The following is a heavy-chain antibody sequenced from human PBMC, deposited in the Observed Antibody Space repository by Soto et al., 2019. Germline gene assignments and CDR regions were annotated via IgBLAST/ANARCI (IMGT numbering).Heavy chain of an antibody. D-gene: IGHD2-2*02. J-gene: IGHJ4*02. Sequence: QLQLQESGPGLVKPSETLSLTCTVSGGSISSSSYYWGWIRQPPGKGLEWIGSIYYSGSTYYNPSLKSRVTISVATSKNQFSLKLSSVTAADTAVYYCARRSLRYCSSTSCYSFDYWGQGTLVTVSS. CDR1: GGSISSSSYY. CDR3: ARRSLRYCSSTSCYSFDY. CDR2: IYYSGST. V-gene: IGHV4-39*01.